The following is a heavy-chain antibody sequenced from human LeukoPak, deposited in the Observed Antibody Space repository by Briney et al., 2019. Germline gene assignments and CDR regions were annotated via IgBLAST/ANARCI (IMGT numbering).Heavy chain of an antibody. D-gene: IGHD4-23*01. CDR3: ARERRGYGGTFDS. CDR1: GYSISSGYY. J-gene: IGHJ4*02. CDR2: IYHSGST. V-gene: IGHV4-38-2*02. Sequence: SETLSLTCAVSGYSISSGYYWGWIRQPPGKGLEWIGSIYHSGSTYYNPSLKRRVTISVDTSKNQFSLKLSSVTAADTAVYYCARERRGYGGTFDSWGQGTLVTVSS.